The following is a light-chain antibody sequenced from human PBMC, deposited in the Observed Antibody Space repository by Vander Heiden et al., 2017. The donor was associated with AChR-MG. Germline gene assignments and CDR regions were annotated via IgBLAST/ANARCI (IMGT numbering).Light chain of an antibody. Sequence: DIVLTQSPATLSLSPGERATLSCRASHSVNSHLNWYQQKPGQAPRLLMYEVSNRASGIPARFSGSGSVTDFTLTISSLEPEDFAVYYCLQRANWAYTFGQGTKLEIK. V-gene: IGKV3-11*01. J-gene: IGKJ2*01. CDR2: EVS. CDR3: LQRANWAYT. CDR1: HSVNSH.